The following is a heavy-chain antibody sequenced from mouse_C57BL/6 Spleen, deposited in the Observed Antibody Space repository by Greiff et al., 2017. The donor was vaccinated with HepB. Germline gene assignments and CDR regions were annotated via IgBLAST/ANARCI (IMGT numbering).Heavy chain of an antibody. J-gene: IGHJ2*01. V-gene: IGHV1-54*01. CDR1: GYAFTNYL. CDR2: INPGSGGT. D-gene: IGHD3-2*02. CDR3: AREGTAQAKDY. Sequence: QVQLQQSGAELVRPGTSVKVSCKASGYAFTNYLIEWVKQRPGQGLEWIGVINPGSGGTNYNEKFKSKATLTVDTSSSTAYMQLSSLTSEDSAVYYCAREGTAQAKDYWGQGTTLTVSS.